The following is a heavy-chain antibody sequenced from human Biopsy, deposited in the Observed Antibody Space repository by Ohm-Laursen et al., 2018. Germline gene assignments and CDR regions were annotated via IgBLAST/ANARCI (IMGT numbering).Heavy chain of an antibody. D-gene: IGHD3-9*01. V-gene: IGHV1-69*06. CDR2: NIPILGTG. J-gene: IGHJ1*01. CDR1: GGTFSNYG. Sequence: SSVKVSCKVPGGTFSNYGVNWVRQAPGQGLEWLGGNIPILGTGNYAQKFQDRVTVAADTSTSTATMELSSLRSDDTAVYYCATKLTGYFHHWGQGTLVIVSS. CDR3: ATKLTGYFHH.